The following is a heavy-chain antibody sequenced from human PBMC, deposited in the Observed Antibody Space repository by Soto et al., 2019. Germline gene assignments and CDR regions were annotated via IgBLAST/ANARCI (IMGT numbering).Heavy chain of an antibody. CDR1: GFTFSSYG. D-gene: IGHD3-10*01. CDR2: ISYDGSNK. CDR3: AKDRPNQRLTPYYYGSGSLIS. J-gene: IGHJ5*02. V-gene: IGHV3-30*18. Sequence: QVQLVESGGGVVQPGRSLRLSCAASGFTFSSYGMHWVRQAPGKGLEWVAVISYDGSNKYYADSVKGRFTISRDNSKNTLYLQMKSLRAEDTAVYYCAKDRPNQRLTPYYYGSGSLISWGQGTLVTVSS.